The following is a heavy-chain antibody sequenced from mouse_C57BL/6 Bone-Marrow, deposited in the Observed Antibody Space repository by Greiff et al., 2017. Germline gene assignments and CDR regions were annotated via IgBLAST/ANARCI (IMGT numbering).Heavy chain of an antibody. D-gene: IGHD2-4*01. CDR1: GYTFTDYY. CDR3: ASSGDYGGPLGTV. Sequence: VQLQQSGAELVRPGASVKLSCKASGYTFTDYYINWVKQRPGQGLEWIARIYPGSGNTYYNEKFKGKATLTAEKSSSTASMQLSSLTSEDSAVYFCASSGDYGGPLGTVWGKGTLVTVSA. V-gene: IGHV1-76*01. J-gene: IGHJ3*01. CDR2: IYPGSGNT.